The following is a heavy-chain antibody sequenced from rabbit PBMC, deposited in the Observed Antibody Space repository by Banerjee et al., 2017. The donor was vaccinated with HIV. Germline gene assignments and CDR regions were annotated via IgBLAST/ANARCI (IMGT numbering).Heavy chain of an antibody. V-gene: IGHV1S26*01. D-gene: IGHD1-1*01. Sequence: ASWAKGRFTISRNTNQNTVTLQMTSLTAADTATYFCARDPSRTTYPNLWGPGTLVTVS. J-gene: IGHJ4*01. CDR3: ARDPSRTTYPNL.